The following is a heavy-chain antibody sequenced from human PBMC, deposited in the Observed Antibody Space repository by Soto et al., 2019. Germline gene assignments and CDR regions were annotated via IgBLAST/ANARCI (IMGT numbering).Heavy chain of an antibody. J-gene: IGHJ4*02. Sequence: SETLSLTCTVSGGSISSGDYCWSWIRQPPGKGLEWIGYIYYSGSTYYNPSLKSRVTISVDTSKNQFSLKLSSVTAADTAVYYCARGSRSRGVTTFDYWGQGTLVTVSS. D-gene: IGHD4-17*01. CDR2: IYYSGST. CDR1: GGSISSGDYC. CDR3: ARGSRSRGVTTFDY. V-gene: IGHV4-30-4*01.